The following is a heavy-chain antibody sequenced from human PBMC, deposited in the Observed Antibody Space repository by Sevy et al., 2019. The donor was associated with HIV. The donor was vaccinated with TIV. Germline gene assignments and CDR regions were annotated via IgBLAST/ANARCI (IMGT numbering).Heavy chain of an antibody. CDR1: GFTFSSYS. CDR2: ISSSSSYI. V-gene: IGHV3-21*01. CDR3: ARTPHLGYCSSTSCQDHYGMDV. Sequence: GGSLRLSCAASGFTFSSYSMNWVRQAPGKGLEWVSSISSSSSYIYYADSVKGRFTISRDNAKNSLYLQMNSLRAEDTAVYYCARTPHLGYCSSTSCQDHYGMDVWGQGTTVTVSS. D-gene: IGHD2-2*01. J-gene: IGHJ6*02.